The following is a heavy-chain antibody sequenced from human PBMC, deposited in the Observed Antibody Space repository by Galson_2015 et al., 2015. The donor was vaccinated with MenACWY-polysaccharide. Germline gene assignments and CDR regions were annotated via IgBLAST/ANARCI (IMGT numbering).Heavy chain of an antibody. CDR1: GYTFNNYA. CDR3: ARVGYSNDFAY. V-gene: IGHV1-8*02. D-gene: IGHD5-18*01. Sequence: SVKVSCKASGYTFNNYAINWVRQAPGQGLEWMGWMNHKTGDAGFAQKFQGIVTMTRDTSISTAYMELSSLTSEDTAVYYCARVGYSNDFAYWGQGTLVPVSS. J-gene: IGHJ4*02. CDR2: MNHKTGDA.